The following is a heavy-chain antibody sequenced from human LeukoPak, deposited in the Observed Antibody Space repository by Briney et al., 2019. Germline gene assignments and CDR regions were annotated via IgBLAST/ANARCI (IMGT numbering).Heavy chain of an antibody. V-gene: IGHV3-48*02. CDR1: GFTFSSYT. Sequence: GGSLRLSCAASGFTFSSYTMNWLRQAPGKGLGWVSYIGANSAIYYADSVKGRSTISRDNAKNSLSLQMNSLRDDDTAVYYCAREGYYGAFDIWGQGTMVTVSS. J-gene: IGHJ3*02. D-gene: IGHD3-10*01. CDR3: AREGYYGAFDI. CDR2: IGANSAI.